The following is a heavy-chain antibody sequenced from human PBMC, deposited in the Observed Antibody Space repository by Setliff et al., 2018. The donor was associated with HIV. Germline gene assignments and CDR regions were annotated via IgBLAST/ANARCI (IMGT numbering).Heavy chain of an antibody. J-gene: IGHJ4*02. D-gene: IGHD5-12*01. CDR3: TKDLLVATIKGTN. CDR1: GCTFTDYY. V-gene: IGHV1-2*02. CDR2: INPNTGGT. Sequence: ASVKVSCKASGCTFTDYYMHWVRQAPGQGLEWMGWINPNTGGTNYAQKFQGRVTMTRDTSISTAYMELTRLRSGDTAVYYCTKDLLVATIKGTNWGQGTLVTVSS.